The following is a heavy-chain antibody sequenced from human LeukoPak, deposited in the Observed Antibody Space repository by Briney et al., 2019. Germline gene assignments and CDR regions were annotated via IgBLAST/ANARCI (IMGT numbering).Heavy chain of an antibody. CDR1: GGSISSYY. CDR3: ARDLRPLYRENWFDP. J-gene: IGHJ5*02. Sequence: SETLSLTCTVSGGSISSYYWTWLRQPPGKGLEWIGYIYYSGSTYYNPSLKSRLTILVDTSKNQFSLKLSSVTAADTALYYCARDLRPLYRENWFDPWGQGTLVTVSS. V-gene: IGHV4-30-4*08. CDR2: IYYSGST. D-gene: IGHD2-2*02.